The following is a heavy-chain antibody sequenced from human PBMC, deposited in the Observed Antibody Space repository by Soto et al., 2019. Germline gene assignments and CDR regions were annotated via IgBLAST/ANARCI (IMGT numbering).Heavy chain of an antibody. CDR2: ISASGGST. Sequence: EVPLLESGGHLVQPGGSLRLSCAASGFTFSNFAMSWVRQAPGKGLEWVSGISASGGSTNYADSVRGRFTISRDNSENTLFLEMNSLRGEDTAVYYCAKALVVVAPASKFDDWSQGTLVTVSS. V-gene: IGHV3-23*01. CDR3: AKALVVVAPASKFDD. J-gene: IGHJ4*02. D-gene: IGHD2-15*01. CDR1: GFTFSNFA.